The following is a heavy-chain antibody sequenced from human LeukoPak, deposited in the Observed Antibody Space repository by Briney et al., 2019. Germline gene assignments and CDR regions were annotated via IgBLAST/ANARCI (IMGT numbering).Heavy chain of an antibody. V-gene: IGHV4-59*01. D-gene: IGHD2-8*01. CDR3: AREGRGVSVGMDV. CDR1: GGSISNYY. Sequence: SETLSLTCTASGGSISNYYWSWIRQPPGKGLEWIGYIYYSGSTNYNPSLKSRVTISVDTSKNQFSLKLSSVTAADTAVYYCAREGRGVSVGMDVWGQGTTVTVSS. J-gene: IGHJ6*02. CDR2: IYYSGST.